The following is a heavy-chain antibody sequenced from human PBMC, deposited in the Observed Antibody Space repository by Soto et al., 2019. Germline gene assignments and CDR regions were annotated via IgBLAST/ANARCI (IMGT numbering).Heavy chain of an antibody. D-gene: IGHD2-2*01. J-gene: IGHJ4*02. CDR3: ARGITGGYCSSTSCYC. CDR1: GFTVSSNY. Sequence: EVQLVESGGGLVQPGGSLRLSCAASGFTVSSNYMRWVRQAPGKGLEWVSVIYSGGSTYYADSVKGRFTISRDNSKNTLYLQMNSLRAEDTAVYYCARGITGGYCSSTSCYCWGQGTLVTVSS. V-gene: IGHV3-66*01. CDR2: IYSGGST.